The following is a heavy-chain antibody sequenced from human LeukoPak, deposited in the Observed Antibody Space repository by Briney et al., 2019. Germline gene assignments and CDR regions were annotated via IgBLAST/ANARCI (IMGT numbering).Heavy chain of an antibody. Sequence: GGSLRLSCAVSGFTFSSYALSWVRQAPGKGLEWVSGTSGSGDGTYYEDSVRGRFTISRDNSKNTLYLQMNSLRAEDSAVYYCARRRYSSSWYFDYWGQGTLVTVSS. CDR1: GFTFSSYA. D-gene: IGHD6-13*01. V-gene: IGHV3-23*01. J-gene: IGHJ4*02. CDR3: ARRRYSSSWYFDY. CDR2: TSGSGDGT.